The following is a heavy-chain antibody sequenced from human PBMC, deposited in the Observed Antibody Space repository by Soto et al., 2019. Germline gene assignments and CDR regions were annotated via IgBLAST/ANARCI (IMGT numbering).Heavy chain of an antibody. CDR1: GFTFSSYG. D-gene: IGHD6-13*01. V-gene: IGHV3-30*18. Sequence: PGGSLRLSCAASGFTFSSYGMHWVRQAPGKGLEWVAVISYDGSNKYYADSVKGRFTISRDNSKNTLYLQMNSLRAEDTAVYYCAKESGQQLVLDYWGQGTLVTVSS. CDR3: AKESGQQLVLDY. J-gene: IGHJ4*02. CDR2: ISYDGSNK.